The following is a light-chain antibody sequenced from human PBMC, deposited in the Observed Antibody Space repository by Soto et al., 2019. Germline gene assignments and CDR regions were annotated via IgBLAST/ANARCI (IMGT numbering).Light chain of an antibody. CDR1: QNIDRW. CDR3: QQYNSYPWT. Sequence: DIQMTQSPSTLSASVGDRVTITCRASQNIDRWLAWYQQKPGKAPNLLIYGASSLERGVPSRFSGSGSGTEFTLTISSLRPDDFATYYCQQYNSYPWTFGQGTKVEIK. CDR2: GAS. J-gene: IGKJ1*01. V-gene: IGKV1-5*03.